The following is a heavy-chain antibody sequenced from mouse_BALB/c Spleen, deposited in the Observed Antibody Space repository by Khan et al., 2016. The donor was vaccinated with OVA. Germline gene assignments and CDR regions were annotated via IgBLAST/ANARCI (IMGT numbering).Heavy chain of an antibody. J-gene: IGHJ3*01. D-gene: IGHD2-4*01. CDR2: ISYSGNT. CDR1: GYSITSEFA. CDR3: ARKDYYDYDPFPY. Sequence: EVKLLESGPGLVKPSQSLSPTCTVTGYSITSEFAWNWIRQFPENKLEWMGYISYSGNTRYNPSLKSLISITRDTSRNQFFLQLNSVTTEDTATYYCARKDYYDYDPFPYWGQGTLVTVSA. V-gene: IGHV3-2*02.